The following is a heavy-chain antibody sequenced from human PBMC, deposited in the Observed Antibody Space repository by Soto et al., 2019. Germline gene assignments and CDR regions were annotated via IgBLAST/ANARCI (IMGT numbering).Heavy chain of an antibody. CDR2: IYYSGST. Sequence: LSLTCTVSGGSISSGDYYWSWIRQPPGKGLEWIGYIYYSGSTYYNPSLKSRVTISVDTSKNQFSLKLSSVTAADTAVYYCARDTYYDILTGYRYFDYYGMDVWGQGTTVTVSS. V-gene: IGHV4-30-4*01. CDR1: GGSISSGDYY. J-gene: IGHJ6*02. CDR3: ARDTYYDILTGYRYFDYYGMDV. D-gene: IGHD3-9*01.